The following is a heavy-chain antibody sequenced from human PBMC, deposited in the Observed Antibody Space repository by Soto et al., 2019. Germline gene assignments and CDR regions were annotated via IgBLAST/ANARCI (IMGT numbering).Heavy chain of an antibody. CDR2: IDWDDDK. Sequence: SGPTLVNPTQTLTLTCTFSGFSLSTSGMCVSWIRQPPGKALEWLARIDWDDDKYYSTSLKTRLTISKDTSKNQVVLTMTNMDPVDTATYYCARRHIAAAGKDAFDIWGQGTMVTVS. CDR3: ARRHIAAAGKDAFDI. J-gene: IGHJ3*02. CDR1: GFSLSTSGMC. D-gene: IGHD6-13*01. V-gene: IGHV2-70*11.